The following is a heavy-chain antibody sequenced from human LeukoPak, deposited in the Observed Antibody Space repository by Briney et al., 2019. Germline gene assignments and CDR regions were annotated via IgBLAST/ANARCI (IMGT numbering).Heavy chain of an antibody. CDR2: ISASGGST. CDR3: AEDQRWESPHYLDS. V-gene: IGHV3-23*01. Sequence: GGSLRLSCAASGFTFSSSAMSWVRQVPGKGLEWVSGISASGGSTNYADSVRGRFTISRDSSKNTLYVQMNSLRDEDTALYYCAEDQRWESPHYLDSWGQGTLVTVSS. CDR1: GFTFSSSA. D-gene: IGHD1-26*01. J-gene: IGHJ4*02.